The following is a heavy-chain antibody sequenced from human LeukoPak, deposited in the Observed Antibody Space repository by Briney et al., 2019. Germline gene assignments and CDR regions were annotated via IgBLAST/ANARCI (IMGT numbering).Heavy chain of an antibody. CDR3: AKDPWGSSSF. CDR2: ISGSGSHI. D-gene: IGHD6-6*01. Sequence: GGALRLSCGASGFTFSDYSINWVRQAPGKGLEWVSSISGSGSHIYYAALLRGRFTISRDNAKNSVSLQMDSMRADDTAVYYCAKDPWGSSSFWGQGDLVIVSS. J-gene: IGHJ4*02. CDR1: GFTFSDYS. V-gene: IGHV3-21*06.